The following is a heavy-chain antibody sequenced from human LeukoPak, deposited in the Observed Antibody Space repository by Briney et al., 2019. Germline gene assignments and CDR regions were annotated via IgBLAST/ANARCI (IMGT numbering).Heavy chain of an antibody. D-gene: IGHD2-15*01. V-gene: IGHV3-64*01. CDR3: AKVRLGYCSGGSCSRGGTPMDV. CDR2: ISNNGDTT. CDR1: GFSFSSYA. Sequence: GGSLRLSCTASGFSFSSYAMHWVRQAPGKGLEYVSAISNNGDTTYYANSVKGRFTISRDNSKNTLYLQMNSLRAEDTAVYYCAKVRLGYCSGGSCSRGGTPMDVWGKGTTVTISS. J-gene: IGHJ6*03.